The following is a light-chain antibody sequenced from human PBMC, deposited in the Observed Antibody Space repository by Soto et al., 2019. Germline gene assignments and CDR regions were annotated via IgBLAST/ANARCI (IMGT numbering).Light chain of an antibody. CDR3: QQYGSSPT. CDR2: GAS. Sequence: EIVLAQSPGTLSLSPGEGATLSCRASQSVSSSYLAWYQQKPGQAPRLLIYGASSRATGIPDRFSGSGSGTDFTLTISRLEPEDFAVYYCQQYGSSPTFGQGTKVDI. CDR1: QSVSSSY. V-gene: IGKV3-20*01. J-gene: IGKJ1*01.